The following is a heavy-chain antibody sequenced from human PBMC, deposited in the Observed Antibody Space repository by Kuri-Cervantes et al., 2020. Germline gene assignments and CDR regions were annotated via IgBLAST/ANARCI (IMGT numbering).Heavy chain of an antibody. CDR2: ISWNSGSI. V-gene: IGHV3-9*01. CDR3: ARAPGD. J-gene: IGHJ4*02. CDR1: GFTFDDYA. D-gene: IGHD3-10*01. Sequence: GGSLRLSCAASGFTFDDYAMHWVRQAPGKGLEWVSGISWNSGSIGYADSVKGRFTISRDNAKNSLYLQMHSLRAEDTAVYYCARAPGDWGQGTLVTVSS.